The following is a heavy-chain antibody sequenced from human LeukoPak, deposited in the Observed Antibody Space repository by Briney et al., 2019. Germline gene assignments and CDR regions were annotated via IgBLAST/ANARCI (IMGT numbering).Heavy chain of an antibody. J-gene: IGHJ6*03. CDR1: GFTFSSYA. V-gene: IGHV3-23*01. CDR2: ISGSGGST. CDR3: AKLGGQEVHNYYVAV. Sequence: GGSLRLSCAASGFTFSSYAMTWVRQTPGRGLEWVSAISGSGGSTYYTKSVKGRFTISRDNSKNALYLQMNSLRAEDTAVYYCAKLGGQEVHNYYVAVWGKGTTVAVSS. D-gene: IGHD3-16*01.